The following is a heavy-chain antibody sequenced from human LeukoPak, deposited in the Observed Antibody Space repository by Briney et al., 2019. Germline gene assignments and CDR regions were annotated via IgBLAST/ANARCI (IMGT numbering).Heavy chain of an antibody. CDR3: AKDLRSDILTGSFDY. V-gene: IGHV3-21*04. CDR2: ISSSSGYI. Sequence: GGSLRLSCAASGFTFSSYSMNWVRQAPGKGLEWVSSISSSSGYIYYADSVKGRFTISRDNSKNTLYLQMNSLRAEDTAVYYCAKDLRSDILTGSFDYWGQGTLVTVSS. CDR1: GFTFSSYS. D-gene: IGHD3-9*01. J-gene: IGHJ4*02.